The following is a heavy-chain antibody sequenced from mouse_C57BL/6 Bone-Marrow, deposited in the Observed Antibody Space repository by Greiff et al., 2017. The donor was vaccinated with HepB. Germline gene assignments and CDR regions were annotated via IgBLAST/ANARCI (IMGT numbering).Heavy chain of an antibody. CDR2: IYPRSGNT. D-gene: IGHD1-1*01. CDR1: GYTFTSYG. V-gene: IGHV1-81*01. Sequence: QVQLQQSGAELARPGASVKLSCKASGYTFTSYGISWVKHRTGQCLEWIGEIYPRSGNTYYNEKFKGKATLTADKSSSTAYMELRSLTSEDSAVYFCARDYYYGSSYVWFAYWGQGTLVTVSA. J-gene: IGHJ3*01. CDR3: ARDYYYGSSYVWFAY.